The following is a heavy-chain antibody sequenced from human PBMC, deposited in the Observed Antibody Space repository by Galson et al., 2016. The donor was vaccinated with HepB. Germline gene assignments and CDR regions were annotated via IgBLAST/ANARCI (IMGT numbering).Heavy chain of an antibody. Sequence: SLRLSCAVSGLTFRDHAMSWVRQAPGQGLEWVSSISISGDTTNYADSLRGRFTISRDNSKNTLYLQMNSLRVEDTATYFCAHEIRPNDYWGQGTLVIVSS. CDR2: ISISGDTT. CDR1: GLTFRDHA. V-gene: IGHV3-23*01. J-gene: IGHJ4*02. CDR3: AHEIRPNDY.